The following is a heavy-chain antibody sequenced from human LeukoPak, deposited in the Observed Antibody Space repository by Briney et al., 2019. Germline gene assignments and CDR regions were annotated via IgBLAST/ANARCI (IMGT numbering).Heavy chain of an antibody. CDR1: GYTFTTYK. CDR2: INPSGSGT. Sequence: ASVKVSCKASGYTFTTYKIHWVRQAPGQGLEWMGIINPSGSGTRNAQKFQGRVTMTRGTSTSTVYMELSSLRSEDTAVYYCAKDGGTYSADYWGQGTLVTVSS. J-gene: IGHJ4*02. D-gene: IGHD1-26*01. V-gene: IGHV1-46*01. CDR3: AKDGGTYSADY.